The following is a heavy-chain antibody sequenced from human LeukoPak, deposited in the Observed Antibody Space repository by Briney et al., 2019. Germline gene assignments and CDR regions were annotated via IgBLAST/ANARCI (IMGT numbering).Heavy chain of an antibody. D-gene: IGHD2-2*01. CDR2: ISGSGGST. V-gene: IGHV3-23*01. CDR3: AKSTVVVPAARNDAFDI. CDR1: GFTFSSYA. J-gene: IGHJ3*02. Sequence: GGSLRLSCAASGFTFSSYAMSWVRQAPGKGLEWVSAISGSGGSTYYADSVKGRFTISRDNPKNTLYLQMNSLRAEDTAVYYCAKSTVVVPAARNDAFDIWGQGTMVTVSS.